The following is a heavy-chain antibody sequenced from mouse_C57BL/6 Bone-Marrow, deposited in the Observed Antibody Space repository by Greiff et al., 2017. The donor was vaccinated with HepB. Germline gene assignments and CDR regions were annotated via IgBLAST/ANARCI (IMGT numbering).Heavy chain of an antibody. D-gene: IGHD2-3*01. J-gene: IGHJ1*03. CDR2: IYPGDGDT. CDR1: GYAFSSSW. CDR3: ARPLLAFDV. Sequence: VQLQHSGPELVKPGASVKISCKASGYAFSSSWMNWVKQRPGKGLEWIGRIYPGDGDTNYNGKFKGKATLTADKSSSTAYMQLSSLTSEDSAVYFCARPLLAFDVWGTGTTVTVSS. V-gene: IGHV1-82*01.